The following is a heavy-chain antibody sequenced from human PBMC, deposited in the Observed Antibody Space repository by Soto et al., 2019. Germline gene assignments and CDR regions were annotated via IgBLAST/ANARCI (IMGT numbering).Heavy chain of an antibody. V-gene: IGHV4-59*08. J-gene: IGHJ3*02. CDR2: IYYSGST. D-gene: IGHD6-13*01. CDR3: ARRYSSAFDI. CDR1: GGSISSYY. Sequence: QVQLQESGPGLVKPSETLSLTCTVSGGSISSYYWSWIRQPPGKGLEWIGYIYYSGSTNYNPSLKSRVTLSVDPSKHPFSLKLSSVTAADTAVYYCARRYSSAFDIWGQGTMVTVSS.